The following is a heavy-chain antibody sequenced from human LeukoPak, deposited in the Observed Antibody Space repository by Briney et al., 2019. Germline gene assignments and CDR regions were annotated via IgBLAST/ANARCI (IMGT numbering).Heavy chain of an antibody. V-gene: IGHV1-69*05. D-gene: IGHD6-13*01. CDR1: GGTFSSYA. CDR3: ARGIAAAGALPSRFDP. Sequence: SVKVSCKASGGTFSSYAISWVRQAPGQGLEWMGGIIPIFGTANYAQKFQGRVTITTDESTSTAYMELSSLRSEDTAVYYCARGIAAAGALPSRFDPWGQGTLVTVSS. CDR2: IIPIFGTA. J-gene: IGHJ5*02.